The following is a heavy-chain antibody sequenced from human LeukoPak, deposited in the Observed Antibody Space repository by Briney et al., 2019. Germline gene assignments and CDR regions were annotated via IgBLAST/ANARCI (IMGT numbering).Heavy chain of an antibody. J-gene: IGHJ4*02. CDR3: ARRGDSSGYYYIDY. CDR2: INHSGST. CDR1: GGSFRGYY. D-gene: IGHD3-22*01. V-gene: IGHV4-34*01. Sequence: PSETLSLTCAVCGGSFRGYYWSWIRQPPGKGLEGIGEINHSGSTNYNPSLKRRVTISVDTSKHQFSLKLSSVTAADTAVYYCARRGDSSGYYYIDYWGQGTLVTVSS.